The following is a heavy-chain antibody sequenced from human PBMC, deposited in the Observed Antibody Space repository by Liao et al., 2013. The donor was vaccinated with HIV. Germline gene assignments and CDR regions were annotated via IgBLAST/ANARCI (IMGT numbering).Heavy chain of an antibody. Sequence: QVRLQQWGAGLLKPSETLSLSCAVYSASLSNSYWSWIRQPPGKGLEWIGEITDDGSTNYSPSLKSRVTISVDTSKNQFSLKLSSVTAADTAVYYCARGSYCSTATCYPEGLSGWGQGTLVTVSS. CDR2: ITDDGST. CDR3: ARGSYCSTATCYPEGLSG. D-gene: IGHD2-2*01. J-gene: IGHJ4*02. V-gene: IGHV4-34*01. CDR1: SASLSNSY.